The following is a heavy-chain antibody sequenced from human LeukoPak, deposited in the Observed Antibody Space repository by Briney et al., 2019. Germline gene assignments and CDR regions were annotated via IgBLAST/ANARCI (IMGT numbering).Heavy chain of an antibody. Sequence: ASVKVSCKASGYTFTRYGISWVRQAPGQGLEWMGWISAYNGNTNYAQKLQGRVTMTTDTSTSTAYMELRSLRSDDTAVYYCARVQYFGYSSSSGYFQHWGQGTLVTVSS. V-gene: IGHV1-18*01. D-gene: IGHD6-6*01. CDR1: GYTFTRYG. CDR2: ISAYNGNT. J-gene: IGHJ1*01. CDR3: ARVQYFGYSSSSGYFQH.